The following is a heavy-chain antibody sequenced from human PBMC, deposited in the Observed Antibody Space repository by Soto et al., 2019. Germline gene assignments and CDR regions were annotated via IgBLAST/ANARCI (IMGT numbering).Heavy chain of an antibody. CDR1: VFAFSSYS. D-gene: IGHD2-15*01. J-gene: IGHJ6*02. Sequence: PGGPLRLSCAASVFAFSSYSMNWVRQSSGKGLEWVSSISSSSGYIYYADSVKGRFTIYRDNAKNSLYLKMNSLRAEDTAVYYCARVPGTFPGGNKYYGMDVWGQGTTVTVS. V-gene: IGHV3-21*01. CDR3: ARVPGTFPGGNKYYGMDV. CDR2: ISSSSGYI.